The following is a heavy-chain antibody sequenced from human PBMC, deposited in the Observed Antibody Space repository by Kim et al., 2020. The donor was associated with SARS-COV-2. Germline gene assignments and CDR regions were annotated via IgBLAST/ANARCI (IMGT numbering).Heavy chain of an antibody. D-gene: IGHD1-1*01. Sequence: SETLSLTCTVSGYSISSGYYWGWIRQPPGKGLEWIGSIYHSGSTYYNPSLKSRVTISVDTSKNQFSLKLSSVTAADTAVYYCARDPLNEELRPFDYWGQGTLVTVSS. CDR1: GYSISSGYY. V-gene: IGHV4-38-2*02. CDR2: IYHSGST. CDR3: ARDPLNEELRPFDY. J-gene: IGHJ4*02.